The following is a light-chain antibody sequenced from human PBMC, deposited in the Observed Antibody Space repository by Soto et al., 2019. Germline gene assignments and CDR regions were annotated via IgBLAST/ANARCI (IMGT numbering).Light chain of an antibody. V-gene: IGKV3-20*01. J-gene: IGKJ3*01. CDR1: QSVSSSY. Sequence: EIVLTQSPGTLSLSPGERATLSCRASQSVSSSYLAWYQQKPGQAPRLLIYGASSRATGIPDRFSGSGSGTDFTLTISRLEPEDFAGYYCQQYGSSPPTFGPGTKVYIK. CDR2: GAS. CDR3: QQYGSSPPT.